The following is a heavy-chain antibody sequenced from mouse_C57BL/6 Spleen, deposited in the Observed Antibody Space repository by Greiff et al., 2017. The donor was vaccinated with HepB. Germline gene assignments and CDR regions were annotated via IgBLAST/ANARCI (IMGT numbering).Heavy chain of an antibody. CDR3: ARDQSRYFDV. Sequence: QVQLQQPGAELVQPGASVKMSCKASGYTFTSYWITWVKQRPGQGLEWIGDIYPGSGSTNYNEKFKSKATLTVDTSSSTAYMQLSSLTSEDSAVYYCARDQSRYFDVWGTGTTVTVPS. CDR2: IYPGSGST. CDR1: GYTFTSYW. J-gene: IGHJ1*03. V-gene: IGHV1-55*01.